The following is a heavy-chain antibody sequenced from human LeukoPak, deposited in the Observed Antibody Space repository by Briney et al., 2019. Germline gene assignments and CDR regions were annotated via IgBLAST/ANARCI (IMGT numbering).Heavy chain of an antibody. CDR2: IYYSGTT. CDR3: ARQVSDYFYYYIDV. J-gene: IGHJ6*03. CDR1: GGSISSSGYY. Sequence: PSETLSLTCSVSGGSISSSGYYWNWLRQPPGKGLEWVGSIYYSGTTYYNSSLKSRVTISEDTSKNRFSLMLTSVTAADTAVYYCARQVSDYFYYYIDVWGEGTTVIVSS. V-gene: IGHV4-39*01.